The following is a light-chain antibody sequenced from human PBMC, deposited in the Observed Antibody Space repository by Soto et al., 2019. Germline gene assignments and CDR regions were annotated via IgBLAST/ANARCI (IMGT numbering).Light chain of an antibody. Sequence: DIQMTQSPSTLSAPVGDRVTITCRASHSISSWLAWYQQKPGKAPNLLISKSSSLESGVPSRFSGSGSGTEFTLTISSLQPDDFATYYCEQYNTYPTWTFGQGTNVEIK. CDR2: KSS. V-gene: IGKV1-5*03. CDR3: EQYNTYPTWT. CDR1: HSISSW. J-gene: IGKJ1*01.